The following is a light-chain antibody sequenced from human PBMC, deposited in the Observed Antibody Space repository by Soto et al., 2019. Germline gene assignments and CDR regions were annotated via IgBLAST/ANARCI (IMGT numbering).Light chain of an antibody. CDR3: QRYGSSPPLT. Sequence: EIVLMQSPGTLSLSPGERATLSCRASQSVTSSYLAWYQQKPGQAPRLLIDGASRRATGIPDRFSGSGSGTDFTLTISRLVPEDFAVYYCQRYGSSPPLTFGGGTKVEIK. CDR2: GAS. CDR1: QSVTSSY. V-gene: IGKV3-20*01. J-gene: IGKJ4*01.